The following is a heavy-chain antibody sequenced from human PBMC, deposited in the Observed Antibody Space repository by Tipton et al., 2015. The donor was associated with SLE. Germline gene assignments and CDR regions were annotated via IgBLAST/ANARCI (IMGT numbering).Heavy chain of an antibody. V-gene: IGHV3-23*01. D-gene: IGHD2-15*01. Sequence: SLRLSCAASGFTFTSFAMNWVRQAPGKGLEWVSGISGSGGGRYYADSVKGRLTISGDTSKNTLYLQMNSVRVDDTAAYYCAWRIGGYYGMDVWGQGTTVNVSS. J-gene: IGHJ6*02. CDR2: ISGSGGGR. CDR1: GFTFTSFA. CDR3: AWRIGGYYGMDV.